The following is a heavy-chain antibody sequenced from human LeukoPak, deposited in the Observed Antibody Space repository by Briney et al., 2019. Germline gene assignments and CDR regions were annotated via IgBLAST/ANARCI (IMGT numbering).Heavy chain of an antibody. CDR3: ARLLGSYRHFDY. V-gene: IGHV4-59*08. Sequence: SETLSLTCTVSGGSISSYYWSWIRQPPGKGLEWIGYIYYSGSTNYNPSLKSRVTISVDTSKNQFSLRLSSVTAADTAVYYCARLLGSYRHFDYWGQGTLVTVSS. J-gene: IGHJ4*02. CDR2: IYYSGST. CDR1: GGSISSYY. D-gene: IGHD3-16*02.